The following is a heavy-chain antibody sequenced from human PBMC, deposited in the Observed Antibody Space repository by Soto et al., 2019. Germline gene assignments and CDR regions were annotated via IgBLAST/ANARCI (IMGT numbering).Heavy chain of an antibody. J-gene: IGHJ6*02. CDR1: GFTFSIYS. V-gene: IGHV3-21*01. CDR2: ISSSSSYI. D-gene: IGHD3-22*01. CDR3: ARDFDYYDSSGYYSSSSHYYGMDI. Sequence: GGSLRLSCAASGFTFSIYSMNWVRQAPGKGLEWVSSISSSSSYIYYADSVKGRFTISRDNAKNSLYLQMNSLRAEDTAVYYCARDFDYYDSSGYYSSSSHYYGMDIWGQGTTVTVS.